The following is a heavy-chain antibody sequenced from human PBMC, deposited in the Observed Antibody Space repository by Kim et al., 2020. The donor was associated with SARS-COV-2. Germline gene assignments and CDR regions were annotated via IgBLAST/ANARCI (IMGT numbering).Heavy chain of an antibody. Sequence: YAVSVKSRITINPDTSKNQFSLQLNSVTPEDTAVYYCARVRTTVTRVFDYWGQGTLVTVSS. J-gene: IGHJ4*02. V-gene: IGHV6-1*01. D-gene: IGHD4-17*01. CDR3: ARVRTTVTRVFDY.